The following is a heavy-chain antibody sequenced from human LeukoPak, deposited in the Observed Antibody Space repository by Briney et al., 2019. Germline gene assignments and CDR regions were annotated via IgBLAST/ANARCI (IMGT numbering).Heavy chain of an antibody. CDR3: AKWDDSSGFSL. CDR2: INPSGGST. D-gene: IGHD3-22*01. Sequence: ASVKVSCKASGYTFSYYYMHWVRQAPGQGLEWMGLINPSGGSTNYAQNFQGRVTLTRETSTSTVYMELSSLRSEDTAVYYCAKWDDSSGFSLWGQGALVTVSS. CDR1: GYTFSYYY. V-gene: IGHV1-46*01. J-gene: IGHJ4*02.